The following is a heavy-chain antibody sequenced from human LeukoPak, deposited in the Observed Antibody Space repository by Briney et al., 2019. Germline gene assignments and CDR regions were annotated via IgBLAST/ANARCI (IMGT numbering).Heavy chain of an antibody. Sequence: SGGSLRLSCAASGFTVSSDYMSWVRQAPGKGPEWVSTIYSGGSTYYADSVKGRFTIFRDHPKNTVYLQMNSLRAEDTAVYYCARTHGGAGSPNNFDYWGQGTLVTVSS. V-gene: IGHV3-53*01. J-gene: IGHJ4*02. CDR1: GFTVSSDY. CDR2: IYSGGST. CDR3: ARTHGGAGSPNNFDY. D-gene: IGHD3-10*01.